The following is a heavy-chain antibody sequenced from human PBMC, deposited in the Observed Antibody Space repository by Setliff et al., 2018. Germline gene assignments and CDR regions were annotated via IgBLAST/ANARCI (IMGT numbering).Heavy chain of an antibody. CDR1: GYMFQRYG. V-gene: IGHV1-18*04. CDR3: AGVDVLTASPF. D-gene: IGHD3-9*01. CDR2: ISSYNDNT. J-gene: IGHJ4*02. Sequence: ASVKVSCKASGYMFQRYGITWMRQAPGQGFEWMGWISSYNDNTKSAQRFQDRVTMTTDTSTSTSYMDLSRLTSDDTATYYCAGVDVLTASPFWGQGTLVTVSS.